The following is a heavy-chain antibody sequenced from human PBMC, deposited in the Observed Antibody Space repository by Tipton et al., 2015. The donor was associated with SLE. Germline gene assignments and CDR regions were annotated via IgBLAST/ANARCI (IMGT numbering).Heavy chain of an antibody. V-gene: IGHV4-59*01. D-gene: IGHD2-15*01. Sequence: TLSLTCTVSGGSMSTYYWSWIRLPPGKGLEWIGYTYYSGGTSYNPSLNSRVTISVDTSRNQFSLKLTSVTAADSAVYYCARYSLTNWHLDLWGRGTLVTVSS. CDR2: TYYSGGT. CDR3: ARYSLTNWHLDL. J-gene: IGHJ2*01. CDR1: GGSMSTYY.